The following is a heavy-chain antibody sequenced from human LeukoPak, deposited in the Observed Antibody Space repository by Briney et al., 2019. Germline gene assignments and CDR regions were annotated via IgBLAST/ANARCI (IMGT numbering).Heavy chain of an antibody. Sequence: GGSLRLSCAASGFTFSNYAVGWVRQAPGKGLEWVSTISDSGCNTYHADSVKGRFTISRDNSKNTVYLQMNSLRAEDTAVYYCAKGNTGSFYSASDYWGQGTLVTVSS. V-gene: IGHV3-23*01. CDR2: ISDSGCNT. D-gene: IGHD2-15*01. J-gene: IGHJ4*02. CDR1: GFTFSNYA. CDR3: AKGNTGSFYSASDY.